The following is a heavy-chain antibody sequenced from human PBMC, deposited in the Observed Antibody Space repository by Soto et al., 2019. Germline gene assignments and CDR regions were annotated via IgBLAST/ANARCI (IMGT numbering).Heavy chain of an antibody. J-gene: IGHJ4*02. Sequence: SETLSLTCTVSGGSISSYYWSWIRQPAGKGLEWIGRIYTSGSTNYNPSLKSRVTISVDTSKNQFSLKLSSVTAADTAVYYCARGGVYYGSGSYTEWGFFDYWGQGTLVTVSS. CDR1: GGSISSYY. D-gene: IGHD3-10*01. CDR2: IYTSGST. CDR3: ARGGVYYGSGSYTEWGFFDY. V-gene: IGHV4-4*07.